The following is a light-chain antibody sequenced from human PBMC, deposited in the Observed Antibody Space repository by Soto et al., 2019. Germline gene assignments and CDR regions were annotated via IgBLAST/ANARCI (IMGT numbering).Light chain of an antibody. CDR2: SHN. CDR1: SSNIGSNT. J-gene: IGLJ2*01. V-gene: IGLV1-44*01. CDR3: AAWDDSLTGLV. Sequence: QSVLTQPPSASETPGQRVTISCSGSSSNIGSNTVNWYQQLPGTAPKLLIYSHNQRPSGVPDRFSGSKSGTSASLAISGLQSEDEADYYCAAWDDSLTGLVFGGGTQLTVL.